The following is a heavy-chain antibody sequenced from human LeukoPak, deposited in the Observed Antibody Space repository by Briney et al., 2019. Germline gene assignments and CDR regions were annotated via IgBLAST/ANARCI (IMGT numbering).Heavy chain of an antibody. D-gene: IGHD2-21*02. J-gene: IGHJ5*02. CDR3: ARVAYCGGDCYSRFDP. Sequence: SETLSLTCTVSGGSIGTYYWSWIRQPPGKGLEWVGYIHYSGNTMYNPSLKSRVTISVDTSKNQFSLKLSSMTAADTAVYYCARVAYCGGDCYSRFDPWGQGTLVTVSS. CDR2: IHYSGNT. V-gene: IGHV4-59*01. CDR1: GGSIGTYY.